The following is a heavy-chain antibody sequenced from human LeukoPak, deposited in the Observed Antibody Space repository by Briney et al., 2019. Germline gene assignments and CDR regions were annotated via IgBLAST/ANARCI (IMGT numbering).Heavy chain of an antibody. CDR2: ITPIFGSA. V-gene: IGHV1-69*01. J-gene: IGHJ4*02. CDR1: GGTFSSYV. CDR3: ARAQLYWEYYFAY. D-gene: IGHD2-8*02. Sequence: SVKVSCKASGGTFSSYVISWVRQAPGQGLEWMGGITPIFGSATYAQKFQGRVTITADESTSTGYMELSSLRSEDTAMYYCARAQLYWEYYFAYWGQGTLVTVSS.